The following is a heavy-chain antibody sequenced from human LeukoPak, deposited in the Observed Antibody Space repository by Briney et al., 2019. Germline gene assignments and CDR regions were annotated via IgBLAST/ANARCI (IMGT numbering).Heavy chain of an antibody. J-gene: IGHJ4*02. V-gene: IGHV3-7*01. D-gene: IGHD3-10*01. CDR2: NKEDGTVK. CDR3: VRDRGRFRFDL. Sequence: PGGSLRLSCAASGFTLSNYWLTWIRQAPGKGLEWVAHNKEDGTVKDYVDSVKGRFTISRDNTKNSLFLQLNSLRAEDTAVYYCVRDRGRFRFDLWGQGTLVTVSS. CDR1: GFTLSNYW.